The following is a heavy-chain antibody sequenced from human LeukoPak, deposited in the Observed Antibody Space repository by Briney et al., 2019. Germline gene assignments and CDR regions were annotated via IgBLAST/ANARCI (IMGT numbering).Heavy chain of an antibody. Sequence: GGSLRLSCAASGFRFNSYAMHWVRQAPGKGLEWVALISSDETNKYYADSVKGRFTISRDNSKNTLYLQMNRLRPEDTAVYYCARPLGSGWFPFEYWGEGTLVPASS. CDR3: ARPLGSGWFPFEY. V-gene: IGHV3-30-3*01. J-gene: IGHJ4*02. D-gene: IGHD6-25*01. CDR1: GFRFNSYA. CDR2: ISSDETNK.